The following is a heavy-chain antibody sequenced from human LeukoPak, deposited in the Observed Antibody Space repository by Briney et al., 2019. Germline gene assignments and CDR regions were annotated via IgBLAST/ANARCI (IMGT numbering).Heavy chain of an antibody. CDR2: FRKKSNGETA. CDR1: GLTFGEDV. D-gene: IGHD2-15*01. Sequence: GGSLRLSCTPSGLTFGEDVMSGFPQAPGRGGGGVGFFRKKSNGETAEYAASVKGRFSISRDDSKSIAYLQMNSLKTEDTGVYFCARLIAVVVAASSYFDSWGQGTRVTVSS. J-gene: IGHJ4*02. CDR3: ARLIAVVVAASSYFDS. V-gene: IGHV3-49*03.